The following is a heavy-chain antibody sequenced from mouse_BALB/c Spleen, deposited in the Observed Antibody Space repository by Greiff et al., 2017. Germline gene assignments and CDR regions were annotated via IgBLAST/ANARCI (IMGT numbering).Heavy chain of an antibody. CDR2: IWWNDDK. D-gene: IGHD1-1*01. V-gene: IGHV8-8*01. CDR3: ARMDYYGSSYGAMDY. CDR1: GFSLSTSGMS. Sequence: QVTLKESGPGILQPSQTLSLTCSFSGFSLSTSGMSVGWIRQPSGKGLEWLAHIWWNDDKYYNPALKSRLTISKDTSNNQVFLKIASVVTADTATYYCARMDYYGSSYGAMDYWGQGTSVTVSS. J-gene: IGHJ4*01.